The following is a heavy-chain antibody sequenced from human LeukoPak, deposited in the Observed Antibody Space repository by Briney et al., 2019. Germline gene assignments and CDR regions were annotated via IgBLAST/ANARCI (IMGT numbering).Heavy chain of an antibody. CDR3: ARGMIFGVGHRESGARPFDY. V-gene: IGHV4-39*07. CDR1: GGSISSSSYY. Sequence: PSETLSLTCTVSGGSISSSSYYWGWIRQPPGKGLEWIGSIYYSGSTYYNPSLKSRVTISVDTSKNQFSLKLSSVTAADTAVYYCARGMIFGVGHRESGARPFDYWGQGTLVTVSS. J-gene: IGHJ4*02. CDR2: IYYSGST. D-gene: IGHD3-3*01.